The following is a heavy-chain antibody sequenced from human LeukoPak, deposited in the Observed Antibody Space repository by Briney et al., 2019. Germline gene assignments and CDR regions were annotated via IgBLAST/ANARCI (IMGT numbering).Heavy chain of an antibody. J-gene: IGHJ6*03. Sequence: PGGSLRLSCAASGFTFISYSMNWVRQAPGKGLEWVSYISSSSSTIYYADSVKGRFTISRDNAKNSLYLQMNSLRAEDTAVYYCASLLGGGAYYYYMDVWGKGTTVTVSS. CDR3: ASLLGGGAYYYYMDV. D-gene: IGHD3-3*01. CDR2: ISSSSSTI. CDR1: GFTFISYS. V-gene: IGHV3-48*04.